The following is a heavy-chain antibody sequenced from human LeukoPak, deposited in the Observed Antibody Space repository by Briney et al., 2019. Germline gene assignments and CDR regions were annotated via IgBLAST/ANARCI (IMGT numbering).Heavy chain of an antibody. D-gene: IGHD3-9*01. CDR1: GYMFNIYG. CDR2: TSVNNGDT. V-gene: IGHV1-18*01. Sequence: ASVKVSCKASGYMFNIYGISWVRQAPGQGLEWMAWTSVNNGDTKYGQKFQGRVTVTTDTSTSTVYLELRRLRPDDTAVYYCVRDQYLNVMTGFDDWGQGTLVAVSS. J-gene: IGHJ4*02. CDR3: VRDQYLNVMTGFDD.